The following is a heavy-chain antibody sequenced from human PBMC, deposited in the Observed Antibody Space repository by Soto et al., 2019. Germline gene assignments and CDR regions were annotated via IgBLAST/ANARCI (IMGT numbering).Heavy chain of an antibody. CDR1: GFTFSSYG. V-gene: IGHV3-30*03. CDR3: AIGLYCSGGSCYDY. Sequence: LRLSCAASGFTFSSYGMHWVRQAPGRGLEWVAVISYDGSNKYYADSVKGRFTISRDNSKNTLYLQMNSLRAEDTAVYYCAIGLYCSGGSCYDYWGQGTLVTVSS. J-gene: IGHJ4*02. D-gene: IGHD2-15*01. CDR2: ISYDGSNK.